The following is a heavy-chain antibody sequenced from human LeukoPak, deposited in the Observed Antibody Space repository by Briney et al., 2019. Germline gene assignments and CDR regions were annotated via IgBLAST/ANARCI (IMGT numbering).Heavy chain of an antibody. V-gene: IGHV3-23*01. J-gene: IGHJ4*02. D-gene: IGHD3-22*01. Sequence: GGALRLSCLASGFTFRDYAMAWVRPAPGEGLELVSAISGDCVQTYYGGSVRGRYAISRDNSKNALYLQMNAVTDEDTALYFCAKDGLSYATSVHVYFCDSWGQGALVGVSS. CDR2: ISGDCVQT. CDR3: AKDGLSYATSVHVYFCDS. CDR1: GFTFRDYA.